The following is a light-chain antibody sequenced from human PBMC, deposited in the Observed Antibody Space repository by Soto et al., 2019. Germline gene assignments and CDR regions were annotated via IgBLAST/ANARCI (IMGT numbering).Light chain of an antibody. CDR2: DAS. CDR3: QQYDNPGG. V-gene: IGKV1-33*01. CDR1: QDISNY. J-gene: IGKJ3*01. Sequence: DIQMTQSPSSLSASVGDRVTITCQASQDISNYLNWYQQKPGKAPKLLIYDASNLETGVPSRFSGSGSGTDFTFTISSLQPEDIATYYCQQYDNPGGFGPGTKVDIK.